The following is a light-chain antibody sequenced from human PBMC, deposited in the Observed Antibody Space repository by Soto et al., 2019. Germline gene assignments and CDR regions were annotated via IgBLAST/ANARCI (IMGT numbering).Light chain of an antibody. CDR2: DAS. CDR1: QSIGSR. V-gene: IGKV1-5*01. Sequence: DIQMAQSPSTLSASVGDRVTITCRASQSIGSRLAWYQQKPGKAPRLLIYDASTLESGAPSRFSGSGSGTEFTLTINRLQPDDFATYYCQQFHIYSWTFGQGTKVEIK. J-gene: IGKJ1*01. CDR3: QQFHIYSWT.